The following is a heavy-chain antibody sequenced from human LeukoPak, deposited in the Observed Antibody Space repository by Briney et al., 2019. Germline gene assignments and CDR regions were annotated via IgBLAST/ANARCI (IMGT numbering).Heavy chain of an antibody. CDR3: GRIDMAVTGKGAFDI. CDR2: IYHSGST. V-gene: IGHV4-4*02. D-gene: IGHD6-19*01. Sequence: SGTLSLTCAVSGGSISSSNWWSWVRQPPGKGLEWFGEIYHSGSTNYNPSLKSRITISVDKSKNQFSLKLRSVTAADTAVYYCGRIDMAVTGKGAFDIWGQGTLVTVSS. CDR1: GGSISSSNW. J-gene: IGHJ3*02.